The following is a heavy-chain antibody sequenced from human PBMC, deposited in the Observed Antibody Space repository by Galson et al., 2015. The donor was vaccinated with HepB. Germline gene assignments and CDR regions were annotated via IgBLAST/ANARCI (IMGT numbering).Heavy chain of an antibody. D-gene: IGHD6-13*01. Sequence: SVKVSCKASGYTFTSYGISWVRQAPGQGLEWMGWISAYNGNTNYAQKLQGRVTMTTDTSTSTAYMELRSLRSDDTAVYYCARDVESDTKEPRLWYPPDYWGQGTLVTVSS. CDR1: GYTFTSYG. V-gene: IGHV1-18*01. CDR2: ISAYNGNT. J-gene: IGHJ4*02. CDR3: ARDVESDTKEPRLWYPPDY.